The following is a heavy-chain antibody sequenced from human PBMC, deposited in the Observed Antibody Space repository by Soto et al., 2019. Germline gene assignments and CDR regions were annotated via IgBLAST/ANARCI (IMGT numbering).Heavy chain of an antibody. CDR2: INHSGST. V-gene: IGHV4-34*01. CDR3: ARDSYYYDSSGYRGNFDY. D-gene: IGHD3-22*01. CDR1: GGSFSGYY. J-gene: IGHJ4*02. Sequence: QVQLQQWGAGLLKPSETLSLTCAVYGGSFSGYYWSWIRQPPGKGLEWIGEINHSGSTNYNPSLKCRVTIAVDTSKKQFSLKLSSVTAADTAVYYCARDSYYYDSSGYRGNFDYWGQGTLVTVSS.